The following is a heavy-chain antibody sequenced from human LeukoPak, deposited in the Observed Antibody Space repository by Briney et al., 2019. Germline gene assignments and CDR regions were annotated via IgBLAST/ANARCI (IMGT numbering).Heavy chain of an antibody. D-gene: IGHD3-10*02. V-gene: IGHV1-18*01. Sequence: GASVKVSCKASGYTFTSYGISWVRQAPGQGLEWMGWISAYNSNTNYAQKLQGRVTMTTDTSTSTAYMVLRSLRSDDTAVYYCARDLVRGVFYYYYYMDVWGKGTTVTVSS. CDR3: ARDLVRGVFYYYYYMDV. CDR1: GYTFTSYG. CDR2: ISAYNSNT. J-gene: IGHJ6*03.